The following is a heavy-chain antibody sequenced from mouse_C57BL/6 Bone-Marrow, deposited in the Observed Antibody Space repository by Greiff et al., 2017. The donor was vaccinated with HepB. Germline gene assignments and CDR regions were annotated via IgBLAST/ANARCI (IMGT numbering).Heavy chain of an antibody. Sequence: EVQLQESGAELVRPGASVKLSCTASGFNIKDDYMHWVKQRPEQGLEWIGWIDPENGDTEYASKFQGKATITADTSSNTAYLQLSSLTSEDTAVYYCTTLFYYGSSYCAMDYWGQGTSVTVSS. D-gene: IGHD1-1*01. CDR1: GFNIKDDY. CDR3: TTLFYYGSSYCAMDY. J-gene: IGHJ4*01. CDR2: IDPENGDT. V-gene: IGHV14-4*01.